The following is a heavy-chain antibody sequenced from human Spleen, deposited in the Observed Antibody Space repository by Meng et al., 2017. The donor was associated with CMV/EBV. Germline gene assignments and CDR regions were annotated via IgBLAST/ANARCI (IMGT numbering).Heavy chain of an antibody. CDR2: ISNTGGNT. Sequence: SGSTISSIAFDWVRKGQGKGLEWVSGISNTGGNTYYSDSVKGRFTISRDNSKNTLFLQRNSLRAEATAVYYCAKFRGGIYYVYYFDYWGQGTLVTVSS. CDR1: GSTISSIA. D-gene: IGHD1-26*01. V-gene: IGHV3-23*01. J-gene: IGHJ4*02. CDR3: AKFRGGIYYVYYFDY.